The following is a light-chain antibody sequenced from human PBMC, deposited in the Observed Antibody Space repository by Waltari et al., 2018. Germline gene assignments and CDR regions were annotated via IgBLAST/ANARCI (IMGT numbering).Light chain of an antibody. V-gene: IGLV8-61*01. CDR3: SLYMGSGIWV. CDR2: KGN. CDR1: SGSVSTTSY. J-gene: IGLJ3*02. Sequence: QTVVTQEPSLSVSPGGTVTLTCALSSGSVSTTSYATWYRQTPGQGPRTLLYKGNNRSSGVPDRFSGSILGNKVALTITGAQADDECHYYCSLYMGSGIWVFGGGTKLTVL.